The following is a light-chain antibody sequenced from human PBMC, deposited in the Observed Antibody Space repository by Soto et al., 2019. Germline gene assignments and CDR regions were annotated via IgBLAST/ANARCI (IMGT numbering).Light chain of an antibody. CDR2: DAS. V-gene: IGKV1-5*01. Sequence: DIQMTQSPSTLPASVEDRVTITCLASQRISGGLAWYQQKAGKAPKVLIYDASSLESGVPSRFSGSGSGTEFTLTITSMQHDDFATYYCQQYNNYWTFGQGTKVDIK. CDR3: QQYNNYWT. J-gene: IGKJ1*01. CDR1: QRISGG.